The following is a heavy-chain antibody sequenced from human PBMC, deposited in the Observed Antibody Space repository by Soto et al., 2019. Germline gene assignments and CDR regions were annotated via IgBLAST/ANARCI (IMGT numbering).Heavy chain of an antibody. V-gene: IGHV3-48*03. J-gene: IGHJ6*02. CDR2: ISSSGSTI. Sequence: GGSLRLSCAASGFTFSSYEMNWVRQAPGKGLEWVSYISSSGSTIYYADSVKGRFTISRDNAKNPLYLQMNSLRAEDTAVYYCARARLSCMDVWGQGTTVTVSS. CDR1: GFTFSSYE. CDR3: ARARLSCMDV.